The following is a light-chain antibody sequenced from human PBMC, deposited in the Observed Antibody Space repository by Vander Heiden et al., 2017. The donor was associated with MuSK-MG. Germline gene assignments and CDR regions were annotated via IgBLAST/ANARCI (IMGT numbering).Light chain of an antibody. V-gene: IGLV3-21*02. J-gene: IGLJ3*02. CDR2: DDS. CDR3: QVWDRSSDHWV. Sequence: SYVLTQPPSVSVAPGQTARMTCGGNNIGSKSVHWYQKKPGQAPGLVVYDDSDRPSGIPERFSGSNSGNTATLTISRVEVGDEVDYYCQVWDRSSDHWVFGGGTKLSVL. CDR1: NIGSKS.